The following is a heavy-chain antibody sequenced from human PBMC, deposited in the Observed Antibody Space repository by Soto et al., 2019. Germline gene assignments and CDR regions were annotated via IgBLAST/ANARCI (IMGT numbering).Heavy chain of an antibody. V-gene: IGHV1-18*01. CDR3: ARVVGALGPWFDP. J-gene: IGHJ5*02. CDR2: ISAYNGNT. Sequence: QVQLVQSGAEVKKPGASVKVSCKASGYNFNSYTISWVRQAPGHGLEWMGRISAYNGNTNYAQKLQGRVTMTTDTSTSTAYMELRSLRSADPAVYHCARVVGALGPWFDPWGQGTLVTVSS. D-gene: IGHD1-26*01. CDR1: GYNFNSYT.